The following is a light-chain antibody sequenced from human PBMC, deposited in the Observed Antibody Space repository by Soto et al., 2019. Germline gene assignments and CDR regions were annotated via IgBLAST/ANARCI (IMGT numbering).Light chain of an antibody. CDR3: QQANSFLPLT. V-gene: IGKV1D-12*01. J-gene: IGKJ4*01. CDR2: AAS. CDR1: QGISNW. Sequence: DLQMTQSPSSVSASIGDRVTMTCRASQGISNWLAWYQQKPGKAPKLLIYAASTLQSGVPSRFSGGGSGTDFTLTITSLQPEDFATYYCQQANSFLPLTFGGGTKVEIK.